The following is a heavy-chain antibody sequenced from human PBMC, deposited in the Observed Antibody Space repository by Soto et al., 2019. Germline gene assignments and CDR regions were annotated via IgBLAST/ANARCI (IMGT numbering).Heavy chain of an antibody. CDR1: GFGFTFSTSA. V-gene: IGHV3-23*01. D-gene: IGHD3-9*01. CDR2: FRESGGTT. J-gene: IGHJ5*02. CDR3: AQHLTGYHVLDP. Sequence: WGSLRLSCAASGFGFTFSTSAMCWVRQAPGKGLEWVSTFRESGGTTHYANSVKGRFTISRDTSKNMLYLQMNSLRAEDTAVYYCAQHLTGYHVLDPRGQGTLVTVYS.